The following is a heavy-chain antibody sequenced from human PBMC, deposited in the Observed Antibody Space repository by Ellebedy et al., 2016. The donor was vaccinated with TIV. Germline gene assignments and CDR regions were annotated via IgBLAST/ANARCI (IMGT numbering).Heavy chain of an antibody. V-gene: IGHV4-39*07. J-gene: IGHJ5*02. CDR3: ARDPALPRGRFDT. CDR1: GGSISNSDYY. Sequence: MPSETLSLTCTVSGGSISNSDYYWNWIRQPPGKGLEWIGSIYYSGSTYYNPSLKSRVTVSVDTSKNQFSLNLSSVTAADTAVYYCARDPALPRGRFDTWGQGNLVIVSS. CDR2: IYYSGST.